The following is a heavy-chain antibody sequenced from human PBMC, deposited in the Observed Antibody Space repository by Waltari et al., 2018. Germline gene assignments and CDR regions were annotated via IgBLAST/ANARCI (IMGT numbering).Heavy chain of an antibody. CDR1: GYTFTDYS. J-gene: IGHJ4*02. CDR2: INPSGGGT. Sequence: QVQLVQSGAEVKRPGASVKVSCKASGYTFTDYSMHWVRQAPGHGLEWMGIINPSGGGTTDTQECQDRVTMTRDTSTNTGYMELSSLRSEDTAVYYCARAGTTLIWGVAEWGQGTLVTVSS. D-gene: IGHD3-10*01. CDR3: ARAGTTLIWGVAE. V-gene: IGHV1-46*01.